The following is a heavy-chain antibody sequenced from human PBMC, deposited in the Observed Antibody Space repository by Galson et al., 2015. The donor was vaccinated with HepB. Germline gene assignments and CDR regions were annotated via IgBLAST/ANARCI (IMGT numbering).Heavy chain of an antibody. J-gene: IGHJ5*02. V-gene: IGHV1-69*04. CDR1: GGTFSNYS. D-gene: IGHD2-21*01. CDR3: ARDLLEITIPHRSRKKARPDPKWFDP. Sequence: SVKVSCKASGGTFSNYSISWVRQAPGQGLEWIGRIIPNLSIPNYAQKFQGRVTITADKSTSTAYMELNSLRSEDTAVYYCARDLLEITIPHRSRKKARPDPKWFDPWGQGTLVTVSS. CDR2: IIPNLSIP.